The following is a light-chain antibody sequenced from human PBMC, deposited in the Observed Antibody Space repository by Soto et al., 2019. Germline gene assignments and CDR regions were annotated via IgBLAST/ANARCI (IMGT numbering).Light chain of an antibody. J-gene: IGLJ3*02. CDR1: SSDVGGYNY. V-gene: IGLV2-14*01. Sequence: QSALTQPASVSGSPGQSITISCTGTSSDVGGYNYVSWYQHLPGKAPKLMIDEVSNRPSGVSNRFSGSKSGNTASLTISGLQVEDEADSYCRSYTSSSTWVFGGGTKLTVL. CDR2: EVS. CDR3: RSYTSSSTWV.